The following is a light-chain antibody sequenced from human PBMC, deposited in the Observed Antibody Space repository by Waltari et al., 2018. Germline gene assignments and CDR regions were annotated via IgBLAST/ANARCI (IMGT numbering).Light chain of an antibody. CDR1: QTVRSY. J-gene: IGKJ4*01. Sequence: EIVLTQSPATLSLSPGERATLSCRASQTVRSYLAWYQQKPGQAPRLLIFHASNRATGIPASFSGGWSGTDFTLTISSLEPEDFALYYCQQRSNWPLTFGGGTKVEIK. CDR2: HAS. CDR3: QQRSNWPLT. V-gene: IGKV3-11*01.